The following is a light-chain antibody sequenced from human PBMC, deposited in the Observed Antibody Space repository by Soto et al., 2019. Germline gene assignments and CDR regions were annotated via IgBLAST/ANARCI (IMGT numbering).Light chain of an antibody. Sequence: EIVLTQSPATLSLSPGERATLSFRASQSVSTYLAWFQQKPGQAPRLLIYDASYRATGIPARFSASGTGTDFTLTISDVQPEDFAVYYCHQRQSWPRTFGQGTKVDIK. CDR3: HQRQSWPRT. CDR1: QSVSTY. CDR2: DAS. V-gene: IGKV3-11*01. J-gene: IGKJ1*01.